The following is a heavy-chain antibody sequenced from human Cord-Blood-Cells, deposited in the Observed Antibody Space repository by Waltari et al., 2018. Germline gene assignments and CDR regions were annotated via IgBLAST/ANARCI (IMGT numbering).Heavy chain of an antibody. CDR3: ANYGGNSVDYYYGMDV. J-gene: IGHJ6*02. Sequence: QVQLVESGGGVVQPGRSLRLSCAASGFTFSSHGMHWVRPAPAKGLEWVAVISYDGSNKYYADSVKGRFTISRDNSKNTLYLQMNSLRAEDTAVYYCANYGGNSVDYYYGMDVWGQGTTVTVSS. D-gene: IGHD4-17*01. CDR1: GFTFSSHG. V-gene: IGHV3-30*18. CDR2: ISYDGSNK.